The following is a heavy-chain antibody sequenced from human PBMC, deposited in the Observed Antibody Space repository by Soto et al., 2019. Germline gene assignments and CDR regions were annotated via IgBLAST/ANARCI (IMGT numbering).Heavy chain of an antibody. CDR1: GDSVSSNSAA. J-gene: IGHJ6*02. D-gene: IGHD1-26*01. CDR2: TYYRSKWYN. CDR3: ARMVGATADYYYYGMDV. V-gene: IGHV6-1*01. Sequence: PSQTLSLTCVISGDSVSSNSAAWNWIRQSPSRGLEWLGRTYYRSKWYNDYAISVKSRITVNPDTSKNQFSLQLNSVTPEDTAVYYCARMVGATADYYYYGMDVWGQGTTVTVSS.